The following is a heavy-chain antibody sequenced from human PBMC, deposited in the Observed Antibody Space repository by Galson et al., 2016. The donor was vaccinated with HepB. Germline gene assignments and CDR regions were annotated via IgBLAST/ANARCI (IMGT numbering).Heavy chain of an antibody. D-gene: IGHD6-13*01. CDR2: IKNDGSQK. CDR1: GFTFSNYW. V-gene: IGHV3-7*03. Sequence: SLRLSCAASGFTFSNYWMSWVRQAPGKGLEWVANIKNDGSQKYYVDSVKGRFTISRDNSKNMLYLQMNSLRAEDTAVYYCARAIAAAGNFDYWGQGTLITVSS. CDR3: ARAIAAAGNFDY. J-gene: IGHJ4*02.